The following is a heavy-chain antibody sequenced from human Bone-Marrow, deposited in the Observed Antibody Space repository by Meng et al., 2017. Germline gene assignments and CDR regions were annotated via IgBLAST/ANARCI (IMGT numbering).Heavy chain of an antibody. CDR2: INHSGST. V-gene: IGHV4-34*01. Sequence: VHIQQWATGLLNHSKSLSLPSVAAVGSFNNYDWSWTRQPPGKGLEWIGEINHSGSTNYNPSLESRATISVDTSQNNLSLKLSSVTAADSAVYYCAGGPTTMAHDFDYWGQGTLVTVSS. CDR3: AGGPTTMAHDFDY. D-gene: IGHD4-11*01. CDR1: VGSFNNYD. J-gene: IGHJ4*02.